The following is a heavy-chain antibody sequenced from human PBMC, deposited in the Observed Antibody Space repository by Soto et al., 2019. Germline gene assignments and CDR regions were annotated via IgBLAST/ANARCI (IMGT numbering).Heavy chain of an antibody. CDR2: IWYDGSNK. CDR1: GFTFSSYG. J-gene: IGHJ6*02. Sequence: GGSLRLSCAASGFTFSSYGMHWVRQAPGKGLEWVAVIWYDGSNKYYADSVKGRFTISRDNSKNTLYLQMNSLRAEETAVYYCARTITMVRGAHYYGMDVWGQGTTVTVSS. D-gene: IGHD3-10*01. CDR3: ARTITMVRGAHYYGMDV. V-gene: IGHV3-33*01.